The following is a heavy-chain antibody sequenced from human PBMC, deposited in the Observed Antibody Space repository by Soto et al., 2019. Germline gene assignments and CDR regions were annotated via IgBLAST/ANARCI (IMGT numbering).Heavy chain of an antibody. V-gene: IGHV4-39*01. J-gene: IGHJ5*02. CDR3: ARHKGAKKPDNWFDP. CDR2: IYYSGST. D-gene: IGHD1-26*01. Sequence: SETLSLTCTASGGSIRSNSYYCGWIRQPPGKGLEWIGSIYYSGSTYYNPSLKSRVTISVDTSKNQFSLKLSSVTAADTAVYYCARHKGAKKPDNWFDPWGQGTLVTVSS. CDR1: GGSIRSNSYY.